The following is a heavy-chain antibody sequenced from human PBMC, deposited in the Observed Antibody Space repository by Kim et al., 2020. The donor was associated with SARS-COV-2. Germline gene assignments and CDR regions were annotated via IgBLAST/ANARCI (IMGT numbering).Heavy chain of an antibody. Sequence: GGSLRLSCAASGFTFSDYALHWVRQAPGKGLEWVAVISYDGSEKYYVDSVKGRFTISRDNSKNTVSLKMSSLRAEDTAMYYCVKDRGTSWNYFDYWGQGTLVTVSS. J-gene: IGHJ4*02. CDR1: GFTFSDYA. V-gene: IGHV3-30*18. CDR2: ISYDGSEK. D-gene: IGHD2-2*01. CDR3: VKDRGTSWNYFDY.